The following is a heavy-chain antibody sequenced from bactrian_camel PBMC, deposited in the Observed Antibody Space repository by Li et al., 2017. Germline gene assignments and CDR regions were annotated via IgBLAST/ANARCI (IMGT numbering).Heavy chain of an antibody. V-gene: IGHV3S40*01. CDR3: AAGFIGSWCDLSATAYNY. D-gene: IGHD1*01. J-gene: IGHJ4*01. Sequence: VQLVESGGGSVQPGGSLRLSCAASGFTVSTYCMAWFRQTPGNEREGIANLYTGGDGTCYADSVKGRFTISEDNAKNTVYLQMNSLKPEDTAMYYCAAGFIGSWCDLSATAYNYWGQGTQVTV. CDR1: GFTVSTYC. CDR2: LYTGGDGT.